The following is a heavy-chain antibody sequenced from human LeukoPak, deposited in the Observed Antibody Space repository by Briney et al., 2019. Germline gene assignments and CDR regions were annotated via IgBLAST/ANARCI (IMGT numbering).Heavy chain of an antibody. V-gene: IGHV5-51*01. CDR2: IYPGDSHT. J-gene: IGHJ4*02. D-gene: IGHD5-24*01. CDR3: ARLNRGWLQYFDY. CDR1: GYSFTSYW. Sequence: GESLKISCKGSGYSFTSYWIGWVRQMPGKGLQWMGTIYPGDSHTTYSPSFQGQVTISAGKSINTAHLQWSSLKASDTAMYYCARLNRGWLQYFDYCGQGTLVAVSS.